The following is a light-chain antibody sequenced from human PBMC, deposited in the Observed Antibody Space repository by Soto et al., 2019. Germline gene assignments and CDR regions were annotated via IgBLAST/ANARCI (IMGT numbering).Light chain of an antibody. CDR2: DTS. V-gene: IGKV3-11*01. J-gene: IGKJ5*01. CDR1: QSVGSY. CDR3: QQRNSRPSIT. Sequence: EIVLTQSPATLSLFPGERATLSCRASQSVGSYFAWYQQKPGQAPRLLLYDTSNRATGIPARFSGSGSGTDFTLTISSLEPEDFAVYYCQQRNSRPSITFGQGTRLEIK.